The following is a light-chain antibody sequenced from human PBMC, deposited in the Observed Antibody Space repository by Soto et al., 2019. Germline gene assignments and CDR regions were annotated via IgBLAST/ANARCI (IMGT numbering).Light chain of an antibody. CDR1: SSNIGAGYD. J-gene: IGLJ2*01. CDR3: QSYDSSLSGSNVV. Sequence: QSVLTQPPSVSGAPGQRVTISCTGSSSNIGAGYDVHWYRQLPGTAPKLLIYGNNNRPSGVPDRFSGSKSGTSASLAITGLQAEDKADYDCQSYDSSLSGSNVVFGGGTKLTVL. CDR2: GNN. V-gene: IGLV1-40*01.